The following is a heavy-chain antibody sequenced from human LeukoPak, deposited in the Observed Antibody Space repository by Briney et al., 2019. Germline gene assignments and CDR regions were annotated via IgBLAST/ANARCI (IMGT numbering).Heavy chain of an antibody. CDR1: GYTFTSYD. V-gene: IGHV1-8*03. Sequence: ASVKVSCKASGYTFTSYDINWVRQATGQGLEWMGWMNPNSGNTGYAQKFQGRVTITRDTSIRTAYMELSSLRSEDTAVYYCARVYYDLWSGYSFDYWGQGTLVTVSS. CDR3: ARVYYDLWSGYSFDY. CDR2: MNPNSGNT. J-gene: IGHJ4*02. D-gene: IGHD3-3*01.